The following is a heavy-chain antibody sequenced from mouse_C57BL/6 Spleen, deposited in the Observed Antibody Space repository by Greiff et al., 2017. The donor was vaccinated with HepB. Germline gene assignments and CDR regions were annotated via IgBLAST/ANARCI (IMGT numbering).Heavy chain of an antibody. CDR3: ARDRAPQNYFDY. CDR1: GYTFTDYY. J-gene: IGHJ2*01. Sequence: QVQLKESGAELVRPGASVKLSCKASGYTFTDYYINWVKQRPGQGLEWIARIYPGSGNTYYNEKFKGKATLTAEKSSSTAYMQLSSLTSEDSAVYFCARDRAPQNYFDYWGQGTTLTVSS. V-gene: IGHV1-76*01. CDR2: IYPGSGNT. D-gene: IGHD3-3*01.